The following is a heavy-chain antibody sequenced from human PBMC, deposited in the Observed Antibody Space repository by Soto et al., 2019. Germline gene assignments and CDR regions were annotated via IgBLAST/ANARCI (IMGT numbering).Heavy chain of an antibody. V-gene: IGHV1-69*12. CDR2: IIPVLGAT. Sequence: QVQLVQSGAEVKKPGSSVKVSCKVSGGSFGSFKISWVRQAPGQGPEWLGGIIPVLGATDNAEKVQGRGTVTADERSRTAYMELSHLRSEDAAIYYCAREEDEISPTWLDPWGQGTLVTVSS. CDR1: GGSFGSFK. J-gene: IGHJ5*02. CDR3: AREEDEISPTWLDP.